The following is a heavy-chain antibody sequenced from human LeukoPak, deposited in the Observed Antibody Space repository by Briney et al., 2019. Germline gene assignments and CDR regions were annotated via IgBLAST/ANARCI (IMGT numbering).Heavy chain of an antibody. CDR1: GYTFTVFY. CDR3: ARDLFPATAIWRAFDI. CDR2: INPNSGGT. D-gene: IGHD2-21*02. J-gene: IGHJ3*02. V-gene: IGHV1-2*02. Sequence: GSVKVSCKASGYTFTVFYMHWVRQAPGQGLEWMGWINPNSGGTNYAQKFQGRVTMTRDTSISTVYMELSRLRSDDTAVYYCARDLFPATAIWRAFDIWGQGTMVTVSS.